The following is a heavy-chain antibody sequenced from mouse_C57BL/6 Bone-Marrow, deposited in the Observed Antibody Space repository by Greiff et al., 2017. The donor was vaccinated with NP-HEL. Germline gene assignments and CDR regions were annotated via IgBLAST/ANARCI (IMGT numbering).Heavy chain of an antibody. CDR3: AKQGDVPFAY. V-gene: IGHV2-9*01. CDR1: GFSLTSYG. D-gene: IGHD3-3*01. Sequence: QVQLKQSGPGLVAPSQSLSITCTASGFSLTSYGVDWVRQPPGKGLEWLGVIGGGGSTNYNSALMSRLSISKNNSKSQVCLKRNRLQTEDTAMYYCAKQGDVPFAYGGQGTLVTVSA. CDR2: IGGGGST. J-gene: IGHJ3*01.